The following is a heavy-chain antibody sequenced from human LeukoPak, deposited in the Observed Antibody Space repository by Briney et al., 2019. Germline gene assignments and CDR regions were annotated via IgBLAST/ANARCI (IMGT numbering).Heavy chain of an antibody. V-gene: IGHV4-4*02. J-gene: IGHJ4*02. D-gene: IGHD2-15*01. Sequence: SETLSLTCAVSGGAISNTNCWNWVRQPPGKGLEWIGEIYHSGSTNYNPSLKSRVTISEDKSKNQFSLRLSSVSAADTAVYYCAGRLVGSGGRFDYWGQGTLVTVSS. CDR2: IYHSGST. CDR3: AGRLVGSGGRFDY. CDR1: GGAISNTNC.